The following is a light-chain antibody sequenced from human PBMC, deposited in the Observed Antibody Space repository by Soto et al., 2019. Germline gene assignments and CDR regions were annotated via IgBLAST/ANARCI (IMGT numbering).Light chain of an antibody. Sequence: DIQMTQSPSTLSASVGDRVTITCRASQSISSWLAWYQQKSGKAPKLLIYDASSLESGVPSRFSGSGSGTQFTLTTSSLQPDDFATYYCQQYNSYSWTFGQGTKLEIK. CDR3: QQYNSYSWT. CDR2: DAS. V-gene: IGKV1-5*01. CDR1: QSISSW. J-gene: IGKJ2*01.